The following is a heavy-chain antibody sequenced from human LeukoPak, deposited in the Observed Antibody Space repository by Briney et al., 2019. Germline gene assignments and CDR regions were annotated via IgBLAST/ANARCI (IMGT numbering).Heavy chain of an antibody. CDR1: GYSFTSYW. CDR3: ARQGCSSTSCYFYYYGMDV. V-gene: IGHV5-51*01. J-gene: IGHJ6*02. CDR2: IYPGDSDT. D-gene: IGHD2-2*01. Sequence: GEPLKISCKGSGYSFTSYWIGWVRQMPGKGLEWMGIIYPGDSDTRYSPSFQGQVTISADKSISTAYLQWSSLKASDTAMYYCARQGCSSTSCYFYYYGMDVWGQGTTVTVSS.